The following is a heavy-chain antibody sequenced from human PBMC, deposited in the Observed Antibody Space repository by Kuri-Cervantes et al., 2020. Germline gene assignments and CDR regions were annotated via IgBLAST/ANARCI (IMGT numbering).Heavy chain of an antibody. Sequence: ASVKVSCKASGYIFSDYYMHWVRQAPGQGLEWVGWINPDSGGTNYAQKSQGRVTMTRDTSINTAYMELSRLRSDDTAVYYCAKVGGSHDAFDIWGQGTRVTVSS. D-gene: IGHD3-16*01. CDR2: INPDSGGT. CDR3: AKVGGSHDAFDI. V-gene: IGHV1-2*02. CDR1: GYIFSDYY. J-gene: IGHJ3*02.